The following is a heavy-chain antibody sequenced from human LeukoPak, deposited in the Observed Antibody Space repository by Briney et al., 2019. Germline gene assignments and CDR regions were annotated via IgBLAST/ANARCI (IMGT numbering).Heavy chain of an antibody. V-gene: IGHV3-30*03. D-gene: IGHD2-8*02. CDR2: ISYDGSNK. CDR1: GFTFSSYG. CDR3: ARAGGSAPQNWFDP. Sequence: GGSLRLSCAASGFTFSSYGMHWVRQAPGKGLEWVPVISYDGSNKYYADSVKGRFTISRDNSKNTLYLQMNSLRAEDTAVYYCARAGGSAPQNWFDPWGQGTLVTVSS. J-gene: IGHJ5*02.